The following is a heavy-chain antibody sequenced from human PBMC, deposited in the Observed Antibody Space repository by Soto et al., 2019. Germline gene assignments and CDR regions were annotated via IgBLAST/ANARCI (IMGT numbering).Heavy chain of an antibody. CDR3: AKSPAKYDDCSGSRANFVS. Sequence: GALRLSCAASGFTFSSYSMNWVRQAPWKGLEWVSSISSSSSYIYYADSLKGRFTISRDNAKNSLYLQMNSLRAEDTAVYYCAKSPAKYDDCSGSRANFVSRGQG. CDR1: GFTFSSYS. CDR2: ISSSSSYI. J-gene: IGHJ4*02. D-gene: IGHD3-22*01. V-gene: IGHV3-21*04.